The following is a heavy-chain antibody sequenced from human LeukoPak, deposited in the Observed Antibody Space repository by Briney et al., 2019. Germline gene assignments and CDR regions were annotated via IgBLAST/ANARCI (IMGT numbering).Heavy chain of an antibody. CDR2: ISYSGST. J-gene: IGHJ4*02. D-gene: IGHD3/OR15-3a*01. V-gene: IGHV4-59*01. CDR1: GGSISSDY. Sequence: SETLSLTCTVSGGSISSDYWSWIRQPPGKGLECIGYISYSGSTNYNPSLKSRVTISVDTSKNQFSLKLSSVTAADTAVYYCARDPSIDLFYFDYWGQGTLVTVSS. CDR3: ARDPSIDLFYFDY.